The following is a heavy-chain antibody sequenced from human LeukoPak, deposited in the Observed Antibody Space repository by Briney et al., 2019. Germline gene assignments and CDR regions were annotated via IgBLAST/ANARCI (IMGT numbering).Heavy chain of an antibody. V-gene: IGHV4-34*01. J-gene: IGHJ4*02. CDR2: INHSGNT. CDR1: GGSFSGYY. D-gene: IGHD6-13*01. CDR3: ARGRPIAGAVLNLDY. Sequence: SETLSLTCAVYGGSFSGYYWSWIRQPPGKGLEWIGEINHSGNTNYNPSLKSRVTISVDTSKNQFSLKLSSVTAADTAVYYCARGRPIAGAVLNLDYWGQGTLVTVSS.